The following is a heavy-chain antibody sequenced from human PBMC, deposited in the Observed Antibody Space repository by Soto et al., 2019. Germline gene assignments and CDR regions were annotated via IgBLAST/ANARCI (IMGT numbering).Heavy chain of an antibody. V-gene: IGHV4-59*08. CDR2: IYYSWST. CDR1: GGSISSYY. D-gene: IGHD4-17*01. Sequence: QVQLQESGPGLVKPSETLSLTCTVCGGSISSYYWSWIRQPPGKGLEWIGYIYYSWSTNYNPSLKIRITISVDTTTNQFSLKLSSVTAADTAVYYCARHPTVTEYYFDYWGQGTLVTVSS. CDR3: ARHPTVTEYYFDY. J-gene: IGHJ4*02.